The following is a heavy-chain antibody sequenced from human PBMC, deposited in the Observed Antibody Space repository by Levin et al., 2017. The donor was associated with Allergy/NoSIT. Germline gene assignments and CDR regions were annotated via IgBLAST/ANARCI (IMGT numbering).Heavy chain of an antibody. D-gene: IGHD3-9*01. Sequence: PSETLSLTCTVSGGSISSYYWSWIRQPPGKGLEWIGYIYYSGSTNYNPSLKSRVTISVDTSKNQFSLKLSSVTAADTAVYYCARGRAYYDILTGYYPDAFDIWGQGTMVTVSS. CDR1: GGSISSYY. V-gene: IGHV4-59*01. J-gene: IGHJ3*02. CDR3: ARGRAYYDILTGYYPDAFDI. CDR2: IYYSGST.